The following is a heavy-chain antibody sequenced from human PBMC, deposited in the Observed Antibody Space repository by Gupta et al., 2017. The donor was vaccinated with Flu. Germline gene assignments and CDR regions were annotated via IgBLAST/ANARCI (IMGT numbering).Heavy chain of an antibody. CDR1: GFDFSRYG. CDR3: AKGGGYSGFDMWVDP. Sequence: QVQLVESGGGVVQPGMSLRLSCEASGFDFSRYGMHWVRQAPGKGLKWVAVVWYDGSQTYYGGSVRGRFTISRDNSKNTVYLQMDSLRGEDTAIYYGAKGGGYSGFDMWVDPWGQGTLVTVSS. J-gene: IGHJ5*02. V-gene: IGHV3-33*03. D-gene: IGHD5-12*01. CDR2: VWYDGSQT.